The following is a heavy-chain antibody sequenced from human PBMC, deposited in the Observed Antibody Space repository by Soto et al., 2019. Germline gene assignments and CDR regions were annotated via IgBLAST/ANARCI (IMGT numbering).Heavy chain of an antibody. Sequence: QVQLVESGGGVVQPGRSLRLSCAASGFIFSNYVMYWVRQAPGKGLEWVAFMSYDGTTKYYADSVKGRFTISRDNSKNTLYLQMNNLRPEDTGVYYCARDVLWSRYFDYWGKGTLVTVSS. CDR3: ARDVLWSRYFDY. V-gene: IGHV3-30-3*01. D-gene: IGHD2-8*02. CDR1: GFIFSNYV. CDR2: MSYDGTTK. J-gene: IGHJ4*02.